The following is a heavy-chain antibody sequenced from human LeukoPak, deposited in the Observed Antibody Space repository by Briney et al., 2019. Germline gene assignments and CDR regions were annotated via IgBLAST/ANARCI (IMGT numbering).Heavy chain of an antibody. CDR3: ARDPPYPTDSSGYNTDY. J-gene: IGHJ4*02. Sequence: PGGSLRLSCAASGFTFSSYEMDWVRQAPGKGLEWVSYISSSGSTIYYADSVKGRFTISRDNAKNSLYLQMNSLRAEDTDVYYCARDPPYPTDSSGYNTDYWGQGTLVTVSS. CDR1: GFTFSSYE. V-gene: IGHV3-48*03. CDR2: ISSSGSTI. D-gene: IGHD3-22*01.